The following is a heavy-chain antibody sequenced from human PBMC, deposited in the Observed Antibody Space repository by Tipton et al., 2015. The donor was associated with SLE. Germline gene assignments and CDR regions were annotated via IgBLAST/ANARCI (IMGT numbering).Heavy chain of an antibody. CDR2: INHSGTT. CDR1: GGSFSGYF. V-gene: IGHV4-34*01. CDR3: VRDGAGDLGAFDV. Sequence: GLVKPSETLSLTCAVYGGSFSGYFWSWIRQLPDKGLEWIGEINHSGTTNCNPSLKSRVSISVDTSKNQFSLKVTSVTAPDTAVYYCVRDGAGDLGAFDVWGQGTLVTVSS. J-gene: IGHJ3*01. D-gene: IGHD2-21*02.